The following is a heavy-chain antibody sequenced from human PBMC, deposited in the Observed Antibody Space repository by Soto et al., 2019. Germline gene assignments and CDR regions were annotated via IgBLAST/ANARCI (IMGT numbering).Heavy chain of an antibody. CDR2: INAANGDT. Sequence: QVQLVQSGPEVKEPGASVKVSCKASGYTFNKYPLHWVRQAPGQGLEWMGFINAANGDTGYSQKFQDRVTLTRDTSASTAYMELSSLRSVDTAVYYCERKDYYGAGIYYFDYWGQGTLVTVSS. D-gene: IGHD3-10*01. J-gene: IGHJ4*02. CDR1: GYTFNKYP. CDR3: ERKDYYGAGIYYFDY. V-gene: IGHV1-3*01.